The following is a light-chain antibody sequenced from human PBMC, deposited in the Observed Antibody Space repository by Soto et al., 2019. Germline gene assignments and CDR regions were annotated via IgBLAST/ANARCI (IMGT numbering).Light chain of an antibody. CDR3: SSYAGSNNLV. V-gene: IGLV2-8*01. CDR2: EVS. CDR1: SSDVGGYNY. Sequence: QSALTQPPSASGSPGQSVTISCTGTSSDVGGYNYVSWYQQHPGKAPKLMIYEVSKRPSGVPDRFSGSKSGNTADLTVSGLQAEDEADYYCSSYAGSNNLVFGGGTKLTVL. J-gene: IGLJ2*01.